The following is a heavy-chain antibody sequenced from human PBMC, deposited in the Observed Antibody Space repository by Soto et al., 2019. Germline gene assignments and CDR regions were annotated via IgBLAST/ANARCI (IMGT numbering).Heavy chain of an antibody. D-gene: IGHD5-18*01. V-gene: IGHV1-2*04. J-gene: IGHJ4*02. Sequence: ASVKVSCKASGYTFTGYYMHWVRQAPGQGLEWMGWINPNSGGTNYAQKFQGWVTMTRDTSISTAYMELSRLRSDDTAVYYCARGGLYSYGSPLYYFDYWGQGTLVTVSS. CDR2: INPNSGGT. CDR1: GYTFTGYY. CDR3: ARGGLYSYGSPLYYFDY.